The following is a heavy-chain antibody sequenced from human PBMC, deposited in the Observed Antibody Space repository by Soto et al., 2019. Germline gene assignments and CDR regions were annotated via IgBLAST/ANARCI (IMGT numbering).Heavy chain of an antibody. V-gene: IGHV3-23*01. CDR2: VSDGVITT. Sequence: WGSLRLSCAAATFTFSAYAMAWVPQAPGECLEWVSAVSDGVITTYYADAVKRRFTISRDNPKNTLYLQMHRLRAEDTAVYYCAKRPPYYATNWGQGTLVPVSS. CDR1: TFTFSAYA. J-gene: IGHJ4*02. D-gene: IGHD3-10*01. CDR3: AKRPPYYATN.